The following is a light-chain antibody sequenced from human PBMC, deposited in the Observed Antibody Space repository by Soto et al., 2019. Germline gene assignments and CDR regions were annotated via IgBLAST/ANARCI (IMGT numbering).Light chain of an antibody. CDR3: QQLSNWPPA. CDR1: QSVSSY. V-gene: IGKV3-11*01. CDR2: DAS. J-gene: IGKJ3*01. Sequence: EIVLTQSPATLYLSPGERATLSCMASQSVSSYLAGYQQKLGQAPRLLIYDASNRYTCIPARFSGSGSGTDFHLTIGRLDHEAVAVCYCQQLSNWPPAFGPGTKGDSK.